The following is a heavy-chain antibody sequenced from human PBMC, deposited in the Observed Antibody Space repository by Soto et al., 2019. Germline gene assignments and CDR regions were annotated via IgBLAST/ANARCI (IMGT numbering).Heavy chain of an antibody. V-gene: IGHV3-30-3*01. CDR1: GFTFSSYA. Sequence: SLRLSCAASGFTFSSYAMHWVRQAPGKGLEWVAVISYDGSNKYYADSVKGRFTISRDNSKNTLYPQMNSLRAEDTAVYYCARVRLGVGATTAFDIWGQGTMVTVSS. CDR2: ISYDGSNK. D-gene: IGHD1-26*01. CDR3: ARVRLGVGATTAFDI. J-gene: IGHJ3*02.